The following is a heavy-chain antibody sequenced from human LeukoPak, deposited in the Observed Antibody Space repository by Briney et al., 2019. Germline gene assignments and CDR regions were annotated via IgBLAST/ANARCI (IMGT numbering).Heavy chain of an antibody. Sequence: ASVKASCKASGYTFTSYYMHWVRQAPGQGLEWMGIINPSGGSTSYAQKFQGRVTMTRDTSTSTVYMELSSLRFEDTAVYYCARVGYSYGFDYWGQGTLVTVSS. V-gene: IGHV1-46*01. J-gene: IGHJ4*02. CDR2: INPSGGST. CDR3: ARVGYSYGFDY. D-gene: IGHD5-18*01. CDR1: GYTFTSYY.